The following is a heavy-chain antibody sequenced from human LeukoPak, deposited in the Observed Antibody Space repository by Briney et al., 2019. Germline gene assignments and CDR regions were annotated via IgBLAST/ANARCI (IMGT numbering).Heavy chain of an antibody. D-gene: IGHD2-2*01. V-gene: IGHV3-74*01. Sequence: GGSLRLSCVASGFTLSHYWMHWVRQAPGKGLVSVARINSDGSTTTYADSVKGRFTISRDNAKNTLYLQLSSLRAEDTAGYHCARGPQRGAAANYYGMDVWGRGTTVTVSS. J-gene: IGHJ6*02. CDR3: ARGPQRGAAANYYGMDV. CDR2: INSDGSTT. CDR1: GFTLSHYW.